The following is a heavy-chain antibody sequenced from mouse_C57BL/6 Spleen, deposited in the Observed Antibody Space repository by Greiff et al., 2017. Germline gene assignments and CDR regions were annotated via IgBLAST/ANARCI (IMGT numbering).Heavy chain of an antibody. V-gene: IGHV14-4*01. CDR3: TSPVGYGSSYEAWFAY. CDR1: GFNIKDDY. D-gene: IGHD1-1*01. Sequence: VQLQQSGAELVRPGASVKLSCTASGFNIKDDYMHWVKQRPEQGLEWIGWIDPENGDTEYASKFQGKATITADTSSNTAYLQLSSLTSEDTAVYYCTSPVGYGSSYEAWFAYWGQGTLVTVSA. J-gene: IGHJ3*01. CDR2: IDPENGDT.